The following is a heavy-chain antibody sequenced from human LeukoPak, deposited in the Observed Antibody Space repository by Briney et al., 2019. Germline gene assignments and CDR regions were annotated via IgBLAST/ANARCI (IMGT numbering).Heavy chain of an antibody. CDR3: ARGGGHLDC. CDR2: IKQDGSDK. J-gene: IGHJ4*02. Sequence: GGSLRLSCAASGFSFSSYWMSWVRQAPGKGLEWVANIKQDGSDKYYLTSVRGRFTISRDNAKNSLFLQMNSLRVEDTAVYYCARGGGHLDCWGQGTRVTVSS. D-gene: IGHD4-23*01. CDR1: GFSFSSYW. V-gene: IGHV3-7*03.